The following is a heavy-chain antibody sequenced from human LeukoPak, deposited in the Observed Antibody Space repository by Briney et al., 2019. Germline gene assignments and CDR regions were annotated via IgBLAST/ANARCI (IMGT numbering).Heavy chain of an antibody. Sequence: PSETLSLTCTVSGGSISSSSYYWGWIRQPPGKGLEWIGNIYYSGNTYYNSSLKSRVTISVDTSKNPFSLKLSSVTAADTAVYYCARVIDGSGSYPDYFDYWGQGTLVTVSS. CDR2: IYYSGNT. V-gene: IGHV4-39*07. J-gene: IGHJ4*02. CDR3: ARVIDGSGSYPDYFDY. D-gene: IGHD3-10*01. CDR1: GGSISSSSYY.